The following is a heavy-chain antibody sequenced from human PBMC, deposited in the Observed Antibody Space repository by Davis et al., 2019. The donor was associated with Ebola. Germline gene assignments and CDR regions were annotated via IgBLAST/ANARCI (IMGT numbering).Heavy chain of an antibody. CDR2: IRSKANSYAT. CDR1: GFTFSGSA. Sequence: GGSLRLSCAASGFTFSGSAMHWVRQASGKGLEWVGRIRSKANSYATAYAASVKGRFTISRDDSKNTAYLQMNSLKTEDTAVYYCTSTAGTNDYWGQGTLVTVSS. D-gene: IGHD6-13*01. CDR3: TSTAGTNDY. J-gene: IGHJ4*02. V-gene: IGHV3-73*01.